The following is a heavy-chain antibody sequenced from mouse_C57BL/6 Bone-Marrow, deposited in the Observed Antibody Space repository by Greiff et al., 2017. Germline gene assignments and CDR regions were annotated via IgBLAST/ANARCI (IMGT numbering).Heavy chain of an antibody. V-gene: IGHV1-55*01. D-gene: IGHD1-1*01. J-gene: IGHJ2*01. Sequence: VQLQQPGAELVKPGASVKMSCKASGYTFTSYWITWVKQRPGQGLEWIGDIYPGSGSTNYNEKFKSKATLTVDKSSSTAYMQLSSLTSEDSAVYYCARKIYYGSSPDYWGQGTTLTVSS. CDR2: IYPGSGST. CDR3: ARKIYYGSSPDY. CDR1: GYTFTSYW.